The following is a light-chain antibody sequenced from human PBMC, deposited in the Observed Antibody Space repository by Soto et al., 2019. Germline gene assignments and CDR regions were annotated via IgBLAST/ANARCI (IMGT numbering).Light chain of an antibody. J-gene: IGKJ5*01. CDR2: CAS. V-gene: IGKV3-20*01. Sequence: EIVLTQSPGTLSLSPGERATLSCRASQSVSSSFLAWYQQKPGQAPRLLIYCASSRATGIPVRFSGSGSGTDFTLTISRLEPEDFAVYYCQQCGGSPITFGQGTRLEI. CDR3: QQCGGSPIT. CDR1: QSVSSSF.